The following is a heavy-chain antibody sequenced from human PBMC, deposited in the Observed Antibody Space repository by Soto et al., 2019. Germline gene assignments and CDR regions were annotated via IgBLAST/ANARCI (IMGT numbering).Heavy chain of an antibody. Sequence: QVQLVESGGGVVQPGRSLRLSCAASGFTFSSYGMHWVRQAPGKGLEWVAVISYDGSNKYYADSVKGRFTISRDNSKNTLYLQMNSLRAEDTAVYYCAKEGRYDFWSGYLAPYYYYGMDVWGQGTTVTVSS. V-gene: IGHV3-30*18. J-gene: IGHJ6*02. CDR2: ISYDGSNK. CDR3: AKEGRYDFWSGYLAPYYYYGMDV. CDR1: GFTFSSYG. D-gene: IGHD3-3*01.